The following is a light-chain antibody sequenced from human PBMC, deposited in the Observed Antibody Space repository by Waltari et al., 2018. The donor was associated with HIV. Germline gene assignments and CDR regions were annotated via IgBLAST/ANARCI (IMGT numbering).Light chain of an antibody. V-gene: IGLV6-57*04. CDR3: QSYFASNDVI. Sequence: NFMLTQPHSVSESPGKTVTISCTRSSGRIASNYVQWYQQRPGGAPTTVIYENNQRPSGVPDRFSGSIDRSSNSAPLTISGLKTDDEADYYCQSYFASNDVIFGGGTTLTVL. CDR1: SGRIASNY. J-gene: IGLJ2*01. CDR2: ENN.